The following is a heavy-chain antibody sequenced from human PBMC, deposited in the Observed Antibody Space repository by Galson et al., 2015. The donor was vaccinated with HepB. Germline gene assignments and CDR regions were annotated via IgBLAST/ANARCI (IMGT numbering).Heavy chain of an antibody. CDR2: IWFDGSKK. CDR3: ARGGDGDLYYFDY. Sequence: SLRLSCAASGFRFSDYDMHWVRQAPGKGLELVATIWFDGSKKYYADSVKGRFTISRDNSKNTLYVQVHSLGAEDTAVYYCARGGDGDLYYFDYWGQVTLVTVSS. CDR1: GFRFSDYD. V-gene: IGHV3-33*01. D-gene: IGHD4-17*01. J-gene: IGHJ4*02.